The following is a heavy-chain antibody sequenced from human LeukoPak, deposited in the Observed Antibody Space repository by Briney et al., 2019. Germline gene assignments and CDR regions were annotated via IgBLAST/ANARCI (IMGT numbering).Heavy chain of an antibody. CDR1: GYTFSNYA. D-gene: IGHD3-22*01. V-gene: IGHV3-30*15. J-gene: IGHJ4*02. Sequence: GRSLRLSCAASGYTFSNYAMHCVRQAPGKGLEWVAVILYDGSMKYYADSLKGRFTISRDNSKNTLYLQMSSLGSEDTAVYYCARDPRGPIGYDSSGGDTFDYWGQGTLVTVSS. CDR3: ARDPRGPIGYDSSGGDTFDY. CDR2: ILYDGSMK.